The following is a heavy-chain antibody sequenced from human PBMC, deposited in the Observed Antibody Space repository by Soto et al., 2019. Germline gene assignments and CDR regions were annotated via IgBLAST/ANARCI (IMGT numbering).Heavy chain of an antibody. CDR3: ARGHYYDDVNWFDP. CDR1: GYTFIHYG. V-gene: IGHV1-18*01. Sequence: QVQLVQSGAEVKKPGASVKVSCKASGYTFIHYGITWLRQAPGQGLEWMGWISVDKGSTNYAQKFQGRVTMTAHTSTSTAYMELRSLRSDDAAVYYCARGHYYDDVNWFDPWGQGTQVTVSS. CDR2: ISVDKGST. J-gene: IGHJ5*02. D-gene: IGHD3-22*01.